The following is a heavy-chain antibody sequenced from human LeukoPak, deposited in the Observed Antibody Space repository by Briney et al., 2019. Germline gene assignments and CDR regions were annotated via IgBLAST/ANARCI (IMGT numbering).Heavy chain of an antibody. CDR3: AKEGGPSGYSPCDS. D-gene: IGHD5-18*01. CDR2: MSSGYGGI. CDR1: GFTFGSYA. Sequence: GGSLRLSCAASGFTFGSYAMSWVRQAPRKGLEWVSAMSSGYGGIYYADSVKGRFTISRDNSKNTLYLQMNSLSVEDTALYYCAKEGGPSGYSPCDSWGQGTLVTVSS. J-gene: IGHJ5*01. V-gene: IGHV3-23*01.